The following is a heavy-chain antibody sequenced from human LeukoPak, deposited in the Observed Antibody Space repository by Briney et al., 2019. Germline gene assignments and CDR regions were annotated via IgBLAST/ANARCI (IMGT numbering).Heavy chain of an antibody. CDR1: GYTFTAFS. J-gene: IGHJ4*02. Sequence: ASVKVSCKASGYTFTAFSLHWVRQAPGQGLEWMAWINPNSGDTNYAQKFQDRVTLTRDTSITTAYMELRNLRSDDTAVYYCARVKGASAYWGQGTLVTVSS. V-gene: IGHV1-2*02. CDR3: ARVKGASAY. D-gene: IGHD1-26*01. CDR2: INPNSGDT.